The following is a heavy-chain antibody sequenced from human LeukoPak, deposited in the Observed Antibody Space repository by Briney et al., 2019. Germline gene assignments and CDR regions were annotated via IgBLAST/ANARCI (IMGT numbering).Heavy chain of an antibody. D-gene: IGHD6-19*01. V-gene: IGHV1-2*02. Sequence: ASVMVSCKASAYTFTGYYMHWVRQAPGQGLEWMGWINPDSGGTNYAQKFQGRVTMTRDTSISTAYMEVSRLRSDDTAVYYCAREGSGWYENFDYWGQGTLVTVSS. CDR1: AYTFTGYY. J-gene: IGHJ4*02. CDR3: AREGSGWYENFDY. CDR2: INPDSGGT.